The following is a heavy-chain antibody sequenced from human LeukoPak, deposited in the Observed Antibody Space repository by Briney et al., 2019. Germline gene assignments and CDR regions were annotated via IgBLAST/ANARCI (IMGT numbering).Heavy chain of an antibody. V-gene: IGHV3-23*01. D-gene: IGHD4-11*01. CDR1: GFTFASYA. Sequence: GGSLRLSCAASGFTFASYAMRWVRQAPGKGLEWVSSITNNGDTTYYADSVKGRFTISRDNSKNTLYLQMNSLRAEDTALYYCADSNYWYPVGYWGQGTLVTVSS. J-gene: IGHJ4*02. CDR2: ITNNGDTT. CDR3: ADSNYWYPVGY.